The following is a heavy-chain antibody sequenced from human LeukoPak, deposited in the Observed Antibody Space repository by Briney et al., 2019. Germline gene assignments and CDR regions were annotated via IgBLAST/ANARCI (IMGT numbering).Heavy chain of an antibody. CDR1: GDSISRNNYF. V-gene: IGHV4-39*07. J-gene: IGHJ4*02. D-gene: IGHD3-10*01. CDR3: PRGGPYYQYRLED. Sequence: SETLSLTCTISGDSISRNNYFWGWIRQPPGKGLEWIVSMSYSGRTYYNPSLKSRVTISIDTSKNQLSLKLNSVTAADTAVYFCPRGGPYYQYRLEDWGQGALVTVSS. CDR2: MSYSGRT.